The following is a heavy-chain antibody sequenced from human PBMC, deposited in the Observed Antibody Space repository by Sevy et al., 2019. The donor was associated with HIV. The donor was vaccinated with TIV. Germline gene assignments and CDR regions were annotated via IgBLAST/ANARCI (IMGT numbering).Heavy chain of an antibody. CDR2: INTDGKII. J-gene: IGHJ4*02. V-gene: IGHV3-74*01. D-gene: IGHD1-26*01. CDR1: GFTFTSDY. CDR3: ARGSRGTFGS. Sequence: GGSLRLSCAASGFTFTSDYMHWVRQPPGKGLVWVSHINTDGKIIRYADSVKGRFTTSGDNAKNTLYLQMNSLSAEDTAVYYCARGSRGTFGSWGQGTLVTVSS.